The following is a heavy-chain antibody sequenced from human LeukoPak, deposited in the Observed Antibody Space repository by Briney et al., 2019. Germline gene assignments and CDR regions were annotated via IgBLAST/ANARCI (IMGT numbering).Heavy chain of an antibody. D-gene: IGHD6-19*01. CDR2: IKQDGSEK. V-gene: IGHV3-7*01. Sequence: GGSLRLSCAASGFTFSSYEMNWVRQAPGKGLEWVANIKQDGSEKYYVDSVKGRFTISRDNAKNSLYLQMNSLRAEDTAVYYCARDLLGIAVAGTGFDYWGQGTLVTVSS. CDR1: GFTFSSYE. J-gene: IGHJ4*02. CDR3: ARDLLGIAVAGTGFDY.